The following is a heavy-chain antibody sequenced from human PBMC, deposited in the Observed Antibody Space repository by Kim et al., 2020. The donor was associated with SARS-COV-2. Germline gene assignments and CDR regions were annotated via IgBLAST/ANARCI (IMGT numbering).Heavy chain of an antibody. D-gene: IGHD3-3*02. V-gene: IGHV3-48*02. CDR3: ARSSITPSYWYFDL. J-gene: IGHJ2*01. Sequence: ADSVKGRFTVSRDNARNSLYLQMDGLRDDDTAVYYCARSSITPSYWYFDLWGRGTLVTVSS.